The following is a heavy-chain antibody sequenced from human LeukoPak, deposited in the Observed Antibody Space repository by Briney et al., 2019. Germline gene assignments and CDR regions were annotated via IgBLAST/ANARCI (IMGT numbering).Heavy chain of an antibody. J-gene: IGHJ6*02. CDR2: MNPNSGNT. V-gene: IGHV1-8*02. Sequence: GASVKVSCKASGYTFTGYYMHWVRQATGQGLEWMGWMNPNSGNTGYAQKFQGRVTMTRNTSISTAYMELSSLRSEDTAVYYCARRNHYYGMDVWGQGTTVTVSS. CDR3: ARRNHYYGMDV. CDR1: GYTFTGYY.